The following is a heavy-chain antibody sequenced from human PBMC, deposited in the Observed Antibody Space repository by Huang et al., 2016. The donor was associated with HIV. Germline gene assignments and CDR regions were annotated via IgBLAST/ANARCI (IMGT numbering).Heavy chain of an antibody. J-gene: IGHJ3*02. CDR3: ARMFKYDSGGYWGNDAFDI. CDR2: ISDSGST. V-gene: IGHV4-34*02. Sequence: QVQLQQWGAELLKPSETLSLTCAVSGGSFSGHYWTWIREPPGGGLEWIGEISDSGSTTYNPSLKSRVTISGDTSQSQFSLKLNSVTAADTAIYYCARMFKYDSGGYWGNDAFDIWGQVTMVTVSS. D-gene: IGHD3-22*01. CDR1: GGSFSGHY.